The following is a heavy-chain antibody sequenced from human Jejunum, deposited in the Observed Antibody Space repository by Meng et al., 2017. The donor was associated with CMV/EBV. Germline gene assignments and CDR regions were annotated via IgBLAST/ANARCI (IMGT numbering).Heavy chain of an antibody. Sequence: CDASGFSFSSFALTWVRQAPGKGLEWVSTVSATGATTYYADSVKGRFTISRDNSRNTLYLQMNSLRVDDTALYYCAKQGYRNDLDYWGQGALVTVSS. J-gene: IGHJ4*02. CDR3: AKQGYRNDLDY. V-gene: IGHV3-23*01. CDR1: GFSFSSFA. CDR2: VSATGATT. D-gene: IGHD1-1*01.